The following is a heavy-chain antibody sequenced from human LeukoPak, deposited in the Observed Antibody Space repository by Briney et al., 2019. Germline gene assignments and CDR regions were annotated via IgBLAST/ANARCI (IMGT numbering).Heavy chain of an antibody. CDR3: AKDGGLWVSAHWGDS. V-gene: IGHV3-23*01. CDR1: GFTFSSYT. Sequence: GGSLRLACAASGFTFSSYTMSWVRQAPGKGLEWVSTITTSDGNTYYADSVKGRFTVSRDNSKNTLYLQMNSLRAEDTAVYYCAKDGGLWVSAHWGDSWGRGTLVTVSS. J-gene: IGHJ4*02. D-gene: IGHD7-27*01. CDR2: ITTSDGNT.